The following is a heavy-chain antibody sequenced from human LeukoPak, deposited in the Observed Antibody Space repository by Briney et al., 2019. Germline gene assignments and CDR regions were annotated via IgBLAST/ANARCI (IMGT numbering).Heavy chain of an antibody. CDR1: GFTFSGSA. D-gene: IGHD2-15*01. CDR3: TRQEGYGGSRD. J-gene: IGHJ4*02. Sequence: GGSLRLSCAASGFTFSGSAMHWVRQASGKGLEWVGRIRSKVNSYATAYAASVKGRFTISRDDSKNTAYLQMNSLKTEGTAVYYCTRQEGYGGSRDWGQGTLVTVSS. CDR2: IRSKVNSYAT. V-gene: IGHV3-73*01.